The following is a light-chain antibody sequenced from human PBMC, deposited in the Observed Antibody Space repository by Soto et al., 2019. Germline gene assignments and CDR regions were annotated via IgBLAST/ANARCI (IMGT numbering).Light chain of an antibody. CDR1: SSNIGTYT. Sequence: QSVLTQPPSASGTPGQRVTISCSGTSSNIGTYTVNWYQQLPGTAPKLIIYGVNNRPSGVSNRFSASKSADTASLTISGLQAEDEANYYCCSYTTSTTYVFGTGTQLTVL. CDR2: GVN. CDR3: CSYTTSTTYV. J-gene: IGLJ1*01. V-gene: IGLV1-44*01.